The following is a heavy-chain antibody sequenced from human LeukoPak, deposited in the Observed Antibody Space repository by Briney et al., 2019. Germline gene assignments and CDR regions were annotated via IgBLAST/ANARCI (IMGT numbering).Heavy chain of an antibody. J-gene: IGHJ4*02. CDR1: GFKFSNHW. Sequence: GGSLRLSCAPSGFKFSNHWMYWVRQSPGKGMVWVARINIDGSDTSHVDSVEGRFTISRDNAANTLNLQMNSLRVEDTAMYFGAMNNCSIDEWGQGTLVTVSS. V-gene: IGHV3-74*01. CDR3: AMNNCSIDE. D-gene: IGHD2-2*01. CDR2: INIDGSDT.